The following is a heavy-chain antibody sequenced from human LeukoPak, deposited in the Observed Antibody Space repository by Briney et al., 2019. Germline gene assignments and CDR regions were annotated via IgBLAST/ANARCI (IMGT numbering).Heavy chain of an antibody. CDR1: GFTFSSYW. CDR2: IKEDGSEK. V-gene: IGHV3-7*05. J-gene: IGHJ4*02. CDR3: ARVGEMAGFDY. D-gene: IGHD5-24*01. Sequence: GGSLRLSCAASGFTFSSYWMSWVHQAPGKGLEWVANIKEDGSEKYYVDSVKGRFTISRDNAKNSLYLQMNSLRAEDTAVYYCARVGEMAGFDYWGQGTLVTVSS.